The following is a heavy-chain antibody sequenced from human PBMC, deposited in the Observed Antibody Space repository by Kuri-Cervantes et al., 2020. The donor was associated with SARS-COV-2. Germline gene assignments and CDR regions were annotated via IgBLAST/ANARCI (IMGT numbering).Heavy chain of an antibody. J-gene: IGHJ4*02. CDR1: GFTFSSYG. D-gene: IGHD6-13*01. CDR3: AKDHRCSSWYVFDY. Sequence: GESLKISCAASGFTFSSYGMHWVRQAPGKGLEWVAFIRYDGSNKYYADSVKGRFTISRDNSKNTLYLQMNSLRAEDTAVYYCAKDHRCSSWYVFDYWGQGTLVTVSS. CDR2: IRYDGSNK. V-gene: IGHV3-30*02.